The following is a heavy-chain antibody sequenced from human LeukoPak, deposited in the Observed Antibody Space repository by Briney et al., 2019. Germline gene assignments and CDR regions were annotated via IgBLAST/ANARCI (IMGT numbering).Heavy chain of an antibody. J-gene: IGHJ4*02. V-gene: IGHV3-30*02. D-gene: IGHD3-10*01. CDR2: IRYDGSNK. CDR1: GFTFSSYG. CDR3: AKDNSPYYGSGRPIDY. Sequence: GGSLRLSCAASGFTFSSYGMHWVRQAPGKGLEWVALIRYDGSNKYYADSVKGRFTISRDNSKNTLYLQMNSLRAEDTAVYYCAKDNSPYYGSGRPIDYWGQGTLVTVSS.